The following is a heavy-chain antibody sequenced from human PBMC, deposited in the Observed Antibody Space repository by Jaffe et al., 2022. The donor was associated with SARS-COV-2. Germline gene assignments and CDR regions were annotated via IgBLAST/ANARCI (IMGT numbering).Heavy chain of an antibody. CDR3: ARSEGASNSYDY. D-gene: IGHD1-26*01. CDR2: IYYSGST. Sequence: QVQLQESGPGLVKPSETLSLTCTVSGGSVSSGSYYWSWIRQPPGKGLEWIGYIYYSGSTNYNPSLKSRVTISVDTSKNQFSLKLSSVTAADTAVYYCARSEGASNSYDYWGQGTLVTVSS. J-gene: IGHJ4*02. CDR1: GGSVSSGSYY. V-gene: IGHV4-61*01.